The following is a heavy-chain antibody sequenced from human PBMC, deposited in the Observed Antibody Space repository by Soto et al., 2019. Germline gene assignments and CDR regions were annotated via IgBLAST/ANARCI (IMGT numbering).Heavy chain of an antibody. Sequence: ASVKVSCKASGYTFTSYYMHWVRQAPGQGLEWMGIINPSGGSTSYAQKFQGRVTMTRDTSTSTVYMELSSLRSEDTAVYYCARDLAAVTATPQGWFDPWGQGTLVTVSS. J-gene: IGHJ5*02. CDR2: INPSGGST. V-gene: IGHV1-46*01. D-gene: IGHD2-21*02. CDR3: ARDLAAVTATPQGWFDP. CDR1: GYTFTSYY.